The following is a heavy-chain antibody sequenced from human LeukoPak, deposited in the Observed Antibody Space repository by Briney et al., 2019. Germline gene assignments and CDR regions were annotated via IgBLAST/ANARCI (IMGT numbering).Heavy chain of an antibody. J-gene: IGHJ3*02. CDR3: AKGHYDSSGYYYERDAFDI. CDR2: ISGSGGST. Sequence: PGGSLRLSCAASGFTFSSYAMSWVRQAPGKGLEWVSAISGSGGSTYYADSVKGRFTISRDNSKNALYLQMNGLRAEDTAVYYCAKGHYDSSGYYYERDAFDIWGQGTMVTVSS. CDR1: GFTFSSYA. V-gene: IGHV3-23*01. D-gene: IGHD3-22*01.